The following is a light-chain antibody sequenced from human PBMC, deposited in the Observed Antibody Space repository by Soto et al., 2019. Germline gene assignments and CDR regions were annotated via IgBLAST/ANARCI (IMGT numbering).Light chain of an antibody. V-gene: IGKV1-9*01. J-gene: IGKJ4*01. Sequence: DIQLTQSPSFLSASVGDRVTITCRASQGISSYLAWYQQKPGKAPKLLIYAASTLQSGVPSRFSGSGSGTEFTLRISSLQTKDFATYYCQQLNSYPLTFGGGTKVEIK. CDR3: QQLNSYPLT. CDR2: AAS. CDR1: QGISSY.